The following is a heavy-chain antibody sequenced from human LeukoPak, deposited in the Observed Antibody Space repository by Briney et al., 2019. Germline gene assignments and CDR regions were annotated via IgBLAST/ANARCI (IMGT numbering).Heavy chain of an antibody. D-gene: IGHD3-10*01. CDR2: INSDGSSR. J-gene: IGHJ4*02. CDR1: GFTLNSYW. CDR3: AKVGYNSGSSFDY. Sequence: GSLRLSCVASGFTLNSYWMHWVRQAPGKGLVWVSRINSDGSSRSYADSVKGRFTISRDNAKNTLYLQMNSPRAEDTAVYYCAKVGYNSGSSFDYWGQGTLVTVSS. V-gene: IGHV3-74*01.